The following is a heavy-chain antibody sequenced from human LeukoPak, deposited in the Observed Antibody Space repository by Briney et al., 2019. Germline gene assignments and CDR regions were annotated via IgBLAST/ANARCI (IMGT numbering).Heavy chain of an antibody. V-gene: IGHV4-34*01. CDR3: ARLNYYDSSGISDY. CDR1: GGSFSGYY. D-gene: IGHD3-22*01. J-gene: IGHJ4*02. CDR2: INHSGST. Sequence: SETLSLTCAVYGGSFSGYYWSWIRQPPGKGLEWIGEINHSGSTNYNPSLKSRVTISVDTSKNQFSLKLSSVTAADTAVYYCARLNYYDSSGISDYWGQGTLVTVSS.